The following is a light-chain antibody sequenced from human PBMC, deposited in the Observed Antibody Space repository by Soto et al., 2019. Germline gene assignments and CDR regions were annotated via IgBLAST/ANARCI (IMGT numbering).Light chain of an antibody. V-gene: IGKV1-5*01. CDR3: QQFHSFPWT. CDR1: QSISSS. J-gene: IGKJ1*01. Sequence: DIQMTQSPSTLSASLRDRVTITCRASQSISSSLAWYQQKPGKAPNLLIYDASNLQSGVPSRFSGSGSGTEFTLTVSSLQPDDFATYYCQQFHSFPWTFGQGTKVDIK. CDR2: DAS.